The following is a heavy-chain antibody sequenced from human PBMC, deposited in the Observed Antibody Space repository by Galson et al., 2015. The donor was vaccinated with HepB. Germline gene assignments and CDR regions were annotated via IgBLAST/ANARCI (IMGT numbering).Heavy chain of an antibody. D-gene: IGHD2-2*01. J-gene: IGHJ6*02. Sequence: SLRLSCAASGFTFSSYNMNWVRQAPGKGLEWVSYISSSSSTIYYADSVKGRFTISRDNAKNSLFLQMNSLRAEDTAVYYCARDLALVVPTHFYYGMDVWGQGTTVTVSS. CDR1: GFTFSSYN. CDR2: ISSSSSTI. V-gene: IGHV3-48*01. CDR3: ARDLALVVPTHFYYGMDV.